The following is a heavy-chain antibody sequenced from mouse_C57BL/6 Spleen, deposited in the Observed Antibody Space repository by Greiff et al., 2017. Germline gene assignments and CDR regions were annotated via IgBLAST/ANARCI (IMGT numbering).Heavy chain of an antibody. CDR1: GYTFTSYD. CDR3: ARENYYGSSPYAMDY. J-gene: IGHJ4*01. D-gene: IGHD1-1*01. CDR2: IYPRDGST. Sequence: VQLQQSGPELVKPGASVKLSCKASGYTFTSYDINWVKQRPGQGLEWIGWIYPRDGSTKYNEKFKGKATLTVDTSSSTAYMELHSLTSEDSAVYFCARENYYGSSPYAMDYWGQGTSVTVAS. V-gene: IGHV1-85*01.